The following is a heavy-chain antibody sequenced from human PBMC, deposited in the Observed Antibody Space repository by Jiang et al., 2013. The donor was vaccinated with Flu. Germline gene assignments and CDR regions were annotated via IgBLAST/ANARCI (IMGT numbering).Heavy chain of an antibody. CDR2: INAGNGNT. J-gene: IGHJ6*02. D-gene: IGHD2-2*01. Sequence: SGAEVKKPGASVKVSCKASGYTFTSYAMHWVRQAPGQRLEWMGWINAGNGNTKYSQKFQGRVTITRDTSASTAYMELSSLRSEDTAVYYCARPCASCYAYYYYGMDVWGQGTTVTVSS. CDR3: ARPCASCYAYYYYGMDV. CDR1: GYTFTSYA. V-gene: IGHV1-3*01.